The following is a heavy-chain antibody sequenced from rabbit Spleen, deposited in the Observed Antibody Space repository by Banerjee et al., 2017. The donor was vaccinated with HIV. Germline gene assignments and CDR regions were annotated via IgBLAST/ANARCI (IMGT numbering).Heavy chain of an antibody. J-gene: IGHJ6*01. CDR2: IYPAFGIT. CDR3: ARDTGSSFSSYGMDL. CDR1: GIDLMSNA. D-gene: IGHD8-1*01. V-gene: IGHV1S47*01. Sequence: EESGGGLVQPGGSLTLSCKASGIDLMSNAMSWVRQAPGKGLEWIGDIYPAFGITNYANWVKGRFTITRSTSLNTVTLQMTGLTAADTATYFCARDTGSSFSSYGMDLWGQGTLSPS.